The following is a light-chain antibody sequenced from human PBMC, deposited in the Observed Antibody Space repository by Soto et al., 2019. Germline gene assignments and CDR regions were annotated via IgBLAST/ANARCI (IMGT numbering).Light chain of an antibody. CDR1: QGISNY. Sequence: DIQMTQSPSSLSASVGDRITSTCRASQGISNYLARYQQKPGKVPELLIYAASTLQSGVPSRFSGSRSGTDITLTISSLQPDDVATYYCQNYNHAPSFGGGTKVEIK. V-gene: IGKV1-27*01. CDR2: AAS. J-gene: IGKJ4*01. CDR3: QNYNHAPS.